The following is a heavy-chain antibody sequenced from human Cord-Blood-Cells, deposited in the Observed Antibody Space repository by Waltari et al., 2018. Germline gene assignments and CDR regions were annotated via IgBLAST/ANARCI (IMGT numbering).Heavy chain of an antibody. CDR1: GYTFTSYY. J-gene: IGHJ4*02. CDR2: INPSGGNT. D-gene: IGHD6-6*01. V-gene: IGHV1-46*01. CDR3: ARRGGSSSSSCDY. Sequence: QVQLVQSEAEVKKPGASVKVSCKASGYTFTSYYMHWVRQAPGQGLEWMGIINPSGGNTNYAQKYQGRGTMTRDSSTSTVYMELSSLRSEDTAVYYCARRGGSSSSSCDYWGQGTLVTVSS.